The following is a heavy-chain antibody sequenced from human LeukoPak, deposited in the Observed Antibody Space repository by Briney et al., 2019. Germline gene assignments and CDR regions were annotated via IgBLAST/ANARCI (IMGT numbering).Heavy chain of an antibody. CDR1: GFTFSSYA. CDR3: ARGCSSTSCYYDY. J-gene: IGHJ4*02. CDR2: ISSNGGST. D-gene: IGHD2-2*01. V-gene: IGHV3-64*01. Sequence: GGSLRLSCAASGFTFSSYAMHWVRQAPGKGLEYVSAISSNGGSTYYANSVKGRFTISRDNSKNTLYLQMGSLRAEDMAVYYCARGCSSTSCYYDYWGQGTLVTVSS.